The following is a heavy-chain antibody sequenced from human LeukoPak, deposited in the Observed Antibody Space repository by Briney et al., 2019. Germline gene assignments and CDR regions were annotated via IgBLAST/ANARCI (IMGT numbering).Heavy chain of an antibody. J-gene: IGHJ3*02. V-gene: IGHV4-39*07. D-gene: IGHD1-1*01. CDR1: GGSISSSSYY. CDR2: FYYSGST. Sequence: SETLSLTCTVSGGSISSSSYYWGWIRQPPGKGLEWSGSFYYSGSTYYNPSLKSRVTISVDTSKNQFSLKLSSVTAADTAVYYCARGWNDAFDIWGQGTMVTVSS. CDR3: ARGWNDAFDI.